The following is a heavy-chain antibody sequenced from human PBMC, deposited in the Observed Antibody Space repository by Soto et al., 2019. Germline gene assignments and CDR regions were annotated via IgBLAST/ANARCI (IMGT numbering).Heavy chain of an antibody. J-gene: IGHJ6*02. CDR2: ISSSSSYI. D-gene: IGHD4-17*01. Sequence: TGGSLRLSCAASGFTFSSYSMNWVRQAPGKRLEWVSSISSSSSYIYYADSVKGRFTISRDNAKNSLYLQMNSLRAEDTAVYYCARDRGAYGDRNYYYGMDVWGQGTTVTVSS. CDR1: GFTFSSYS. V-gene: IGHV3-21*01. CDR3: ARDRGAYGDRNYYYGMDV.